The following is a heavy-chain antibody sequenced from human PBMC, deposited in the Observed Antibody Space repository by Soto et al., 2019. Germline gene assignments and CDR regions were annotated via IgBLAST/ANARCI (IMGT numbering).Heavy chain of an antibody. CDR1: GFAISSGVYY. CDR2: IYYGANT. V-gene: IGHV4-30-4*01. Sequence: PAETLSLTCTVSGFAISSGVYYWSRMRPPQGKGLVWIGYIYYGANTYYNPSLKSRVTISVDTSKNQFSLKLSSVTAEDTAVYYCARDGNNRNYWNWFDPWGQGTLVTVSS. D-gene: IGHD1-7*01. CDR3: ARDGNNRNYWNWFDP. J-gene: IGHJ5*02.